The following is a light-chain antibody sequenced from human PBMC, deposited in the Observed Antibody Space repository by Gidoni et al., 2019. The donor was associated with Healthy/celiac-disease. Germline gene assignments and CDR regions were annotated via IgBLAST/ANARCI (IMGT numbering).Light chain of an antibody. V-gene: IGKV1D-8*01. Sequence: VIWLTQCPSLLSASTGDRVTLSCRMSQGISSYLAWYQRKPGKAPDLLIYAASTLQSGVPSGFRGGGSGPDFTLTISWLQSEDFASYYCQQYYSFPWTFGQGTKVEIK. J-gene: IGKJ1*01. CDR3: QQYYSFPWT. CDR1: QGISSY. CDR2: AAS.